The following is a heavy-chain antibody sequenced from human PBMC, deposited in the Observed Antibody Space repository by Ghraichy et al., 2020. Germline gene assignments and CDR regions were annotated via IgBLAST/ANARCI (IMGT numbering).Heavy chain of an antibody. CDR3: ARRDSSRSLDY. J-gene: IGHJ4*02. CDR2: IYYSGST. D-gene: IGHD6-13*01. CDR1: GGSISGSSYY. Sequence: SETLSLTCIVSGGSISGSSYYWGWIRQPPGKGLEWIGSIYYSGSTYYNPSLKSRVTISVDTSKNQFSLKLSSVTAADTAVYYCARRDSSRSLDYWGQGTLVTVSS. V-gene: IGHV4-39*01.